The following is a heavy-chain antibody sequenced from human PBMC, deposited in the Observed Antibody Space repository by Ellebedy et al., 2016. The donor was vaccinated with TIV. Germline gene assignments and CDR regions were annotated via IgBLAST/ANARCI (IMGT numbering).Heavy chain of an antibody. V-gene: IGHV3-7*01. Sequence: PGGSLRLSCVASEFSLSNYWMSWVRQAPGQGLEWVANINRYGSEKYYVDSVRGRFTISRDNAKNSLYLEMNSLRVEDTAVYFCARDIEVVGATKYFDYWGQGTLVTVSS. CDR2: INRYGSEK. J-gene: IGHJ4*02. CDR1: EFSLSNYW. CDR3: ARDIEVVGATKYFDY. D-gene: IGHD2-15*01.